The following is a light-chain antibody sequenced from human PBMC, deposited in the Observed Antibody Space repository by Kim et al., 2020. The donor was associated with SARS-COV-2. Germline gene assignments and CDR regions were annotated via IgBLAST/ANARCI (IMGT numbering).Light chain of an antibody. Sequence: GQGVTRSCSGSSSNFGNNYVSWYQQFPRTAPKLLIYDNNERSSGIPDRFSGSKSGTSATLDITGLQTGDEGDYYCGTWDSRLSTWIFGGGTQLTVL. CDR1: SSNFGNNY. CDR2: DNN. V-gene: IGLV1-51*01. J-gene: IGLJ2*01. CDR3: GTWDSRLSTWI.